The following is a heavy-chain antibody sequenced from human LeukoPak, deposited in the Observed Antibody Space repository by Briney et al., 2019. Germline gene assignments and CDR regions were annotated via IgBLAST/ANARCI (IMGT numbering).Heavy chain of an antibody. J-gene: IGHJ4*02. CDR3: ARSPPRIAVAAAFWDY. Sequence: GGSLRLSCAASGFTFDDYGMSWVRQAPGKGLEWVAVINWNGGSTGYADSVKGRFTISRDNAKNSLYLQMNSLRAEDTALYYCARSPPRIAVAAAFWDYWGQGTLVTVSS. CDR1: GFTFDDYG. D-gene: IGHD6-19*01. CDR2: INWNGGST. V-gene: IGHV3-20*04.